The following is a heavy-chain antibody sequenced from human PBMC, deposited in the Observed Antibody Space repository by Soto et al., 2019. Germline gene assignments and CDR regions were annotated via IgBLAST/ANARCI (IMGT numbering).Heavy chain of an antibody. J-gene: IGHJ6*02. CDR2: IIPIFGTA. V-gene: IGHV1-69*13. CDR3: ARPTEGHYYYYYGMDV. CDR1: GGTFSSYA. Sequence: GASVKVSCKASGGTFSSYAISWVRQAPGQGLEWMGGIIPIFGTANYAQKFQGRVTITADESTSTAYMELSSLRSEDTAVYYCARPTEGHYYYYYGMDVWGQGTTVTVSS.